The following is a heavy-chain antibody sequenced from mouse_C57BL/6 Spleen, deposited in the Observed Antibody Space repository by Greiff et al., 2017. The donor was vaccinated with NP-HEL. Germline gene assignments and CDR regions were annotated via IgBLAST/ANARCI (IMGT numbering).Heavy chain of an antibody. J-gene: IGHJ4*01. D-gene: IGHD1-1*01. Sequence: VQLQQSGPVLVKPGASVKMSCKASGYTFTDYYMNWVKQSHGKSLEWIGVINPYNGGTSYNQKFKGKATLTVDKSSSTAYMELNSLTSEDSAVYYCARGGDYYGSSPHAMDYWGQGTSVTVSS. CDR2: INPYNGGT. CDR1: GYTFTDYY. V-gene: IGHV1-19*01. CDR3: ARGGDYYGSSPHAMDY.